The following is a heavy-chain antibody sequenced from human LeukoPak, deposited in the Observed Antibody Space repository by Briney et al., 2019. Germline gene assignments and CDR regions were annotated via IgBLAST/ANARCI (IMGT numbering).Heavy chain of an antibody. CDR2: IYYSGST. J-gene: IGHJ4*02. CDR3: ARHDYGDYGGLDY. CDR1: GGSISSSSYY. D-gene: IGHD4-17*01. V-gene: IGHV4-39*01. Sequence: SETLSLTCTVSGGSISSSSYYWGWIRQPPGKGLEWIGSIYYSGSTYYNPSLKSRVTISVDTYKNQFSRKLSSVTAADTAVYYCARHDYGDYGGLDYWGQGTLVTVSS.